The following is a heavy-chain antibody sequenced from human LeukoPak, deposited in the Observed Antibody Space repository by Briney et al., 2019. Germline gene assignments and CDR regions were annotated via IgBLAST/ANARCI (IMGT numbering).Heavy chain of an antibody. V-gene: IGHV3-11*04. J-gene: IGHJ4*02. CDR2: ISRSGSTK. D-gene: IGHD4-23*01. CDR1: GFTFSDYN. CDR3: ARAGVDYGGNSGLGDY. Sequence: GGSLRLSCAASGFTFSDYNMRWIRQAPGKGLEWVSSISRSGSTKYYADSVKGRFTISRDNAKNSLFLQMNSLRAEDTAVYYCARAGVDYGGNSGLGDYWGQGTLVTVSS.